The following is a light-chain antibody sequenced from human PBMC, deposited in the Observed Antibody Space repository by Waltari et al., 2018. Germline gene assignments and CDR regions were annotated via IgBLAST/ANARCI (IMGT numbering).Light chain of an antibody. J-gene: IGLJ2*01. CDR3: QSADSSGTPVI. Sequence: SFELTQPPSVSVSPGQTASITCSGNTLPKQYAYWYQQKPGQAPVLIMYKDSERPSGIPELVSGSSSGTTVTLTISGVQAEDEADYYCQSADSSGTPVIFGGGTKLTVL. CDR1: TLPKQY. CDR2: KDS. V-gene: IGLV3-25*03.